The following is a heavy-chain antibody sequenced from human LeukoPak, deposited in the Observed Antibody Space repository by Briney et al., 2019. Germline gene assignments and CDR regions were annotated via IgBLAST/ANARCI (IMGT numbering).Heavy chain of an antibody. V-gene: IGHV4-59*01. CDR2: IYYSGST. J-gene: IGHJ2*01. CDR3: ARDRSGWYESYWYFDL. D-gene: IGHD6-19*01. Sequence: SETLSLTCTVSGGSISSYYWSWIRQPPGKGLEWIGYIYYSGSTNYNPSLKSRVTISVDTSKNQFSLKLSSVTAADTAVYYCARDRSGWYESYWYFDLWGRGTLVTVSS. CDR1: GGSISSYY.